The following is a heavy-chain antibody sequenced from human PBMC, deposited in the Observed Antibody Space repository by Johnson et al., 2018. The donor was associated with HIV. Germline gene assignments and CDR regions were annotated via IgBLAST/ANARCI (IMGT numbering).Heavy chain of an antibody. CDR2: ISWNSGSI. Sequence: VQLVESGGGLVQPGRSLRLSCAASGFTFDDYAMHWVRQAPGKGLEWVSGISWNSGSIGYADSVKGRFTISRDNSKNTLYLQMNSLRAEDTAVYYCARDRVPAAIGLAYRGAFDIWGQGTMVTVSS. V-gene: IGHV3-9*01. CDR3: ARDRVPAAIGLAYRGAFDI. J-gene: IGHJ3*02. D-gene: IGHD2-2*02. CDR1: GFTFDDYA.